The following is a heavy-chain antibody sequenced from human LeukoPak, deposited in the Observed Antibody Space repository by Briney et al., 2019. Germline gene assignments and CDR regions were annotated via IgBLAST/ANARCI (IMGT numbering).Heavy chain of an antibody. Sequence: GESLKISCKGSGYSFTSYWIGWVRQMPGKGPEWMGIIYPGDSVTRYSPSFQGQVTISADKSISTAYLQWSSLKASDTAMYYCARWGGRYCSSTSCYTSPNWFDPWGQGTLVTVSS. V-gene: IGHV5-51*01. CDR2: IYPGDSVT. CDR3: ARWGGRYCSSTSCYTSPNWFDP. CDR1: GYSFTSYW. D-gene: IGHD2-2*02. J-gene: IGHJ5*02.